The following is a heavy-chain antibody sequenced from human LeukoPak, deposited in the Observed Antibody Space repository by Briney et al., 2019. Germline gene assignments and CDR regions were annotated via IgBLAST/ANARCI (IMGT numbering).Heavy chain of an antibody. CDR2: IDYSGNT. Sequence: PSETLSLTCTVSSGSISSRSYYWDWIRQPPGKGLEWIGGIDYSGNTYYNPSLKSRVTISVDTSKNQFSLKLSSVIAADTAIYYCARRGTGLDWVDPWGQGSLVTVSS. V-gene: IGHV4-39*07. CDR3: ARRGTGLDWVDP. CDR1: SGSISSRSYY. J-gene: IGHJ5*02. D-gene: IGHD1-14*01.